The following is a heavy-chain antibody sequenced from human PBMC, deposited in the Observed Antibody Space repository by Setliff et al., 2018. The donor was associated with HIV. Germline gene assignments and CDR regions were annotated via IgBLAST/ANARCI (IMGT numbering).Heavy chain of an antibody. Sequence: GGSLRLSCAASGFTFSSYSMNWVRQAPGKGLEWVSYISSSSSYTHYADSVKGRFTISRDNSKNTLYLQMNSLRAEDTAVYYCAKQTVSSSWSNWFDPWGQGTLVTVSS. V-gene: IGHV3-21*01. J-gene: IGHJ5*02. CDR3: AKQTVSSSWSNWFDP. D-gene: IGHD6-13*01. CDR1: GFTFSSYS. CDR2: ISSSSSYT.